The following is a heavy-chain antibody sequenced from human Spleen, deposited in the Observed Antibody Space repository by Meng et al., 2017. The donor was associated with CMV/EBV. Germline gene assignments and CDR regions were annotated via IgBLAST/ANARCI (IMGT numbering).Heavy chain of an antibody. CDR3: ARGVWWAGY. J-gene: IGHJ4*02. V-gene: IGHV3-21*01. CDR2: ISSSSSYI. D-gene: IGHD2-21*01. CDR1: GFTFSSYS. Sequence: GESLKISCAASGFTFSSYSMNWVRQAPGKGLEWVSSISSSSSYIYYADSVKGRFTISRDNAKNSLYLQMNSLRSEDTAVYYCARGVWWAGYWGQGTLVTVSS.